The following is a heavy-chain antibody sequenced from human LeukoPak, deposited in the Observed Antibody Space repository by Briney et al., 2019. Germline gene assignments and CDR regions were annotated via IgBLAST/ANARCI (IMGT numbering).Heavy chain of an antibody. CDR1: GFTFSSYA. Sequence: GGSLRLSCAASGFTFSSYAMSWVRQAPGKGLEWVSAISGSGGSTYYADSVKGRFTISRDSSKNTLYLQMNSLRAEDTAVYYCAKGQENRWELFSGTYNWFDPWGQGTLVTVSS. V-gene: IGHV3-23*01. J-gene: IGHJ5*02. CDR2: ISGSGGST. CDR3: AKGQENRWELFSGTYNWFDP. D-gene: IGHD3-10*01.